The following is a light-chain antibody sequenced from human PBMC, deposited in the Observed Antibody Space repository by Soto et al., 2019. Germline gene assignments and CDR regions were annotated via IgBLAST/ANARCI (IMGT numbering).Light chain of an antibody. J-gene: IGKJ1*01. CDR1: ESIRTW. Sequence: DIQMTQSPSTLSASIGDRVTITCRASESIRTWLAWYQHKPGKAPKFLIYDASRLESGVPSRFSGSGSGTEFTLTISNLQPDDFATYFCQQYNNYPRTFGQGTKVEIK. CDR2: DAS. V-gene: IGKV1-5*01. CDR3: QQYNNYPRT.